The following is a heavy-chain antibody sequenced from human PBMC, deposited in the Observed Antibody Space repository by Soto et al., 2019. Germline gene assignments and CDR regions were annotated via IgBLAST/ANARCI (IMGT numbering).Heavy chain of an antibody. CDR3: ARHEGNGNVWPLDY. Sequence: PSETLSLTYTGSGDSIGTTHAYWAWIRQSPGKGLEWIGNIHYSGSTYYMPSLRSRVTLSVDTSKNQFSLRLTSVTAEDTAVYYCARHEGNGNVWPLDYWGQGILVTVSS. D-gene: IGHD2-8*01. CDR2: IHYSGST. V-gene: IGHV4-39*01. CDR1: GDSIGTTHAY. J-gene: IGHJ4*02.